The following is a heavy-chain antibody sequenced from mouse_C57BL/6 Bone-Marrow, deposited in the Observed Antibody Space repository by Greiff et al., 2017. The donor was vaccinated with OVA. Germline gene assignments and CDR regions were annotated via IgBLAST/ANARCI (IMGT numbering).Heavy chain of an antibody. CDR2: IDPETGGT. V-gene: IGHV1-15*01. CDR3: TRWSNYVPWFAY. J-gene: IGHJ3*01. D-gene: IGHD2-5*01. Sequence: QVQLQQSGAELVRPGASVTLSCKASGYTFTDYEMHWVKQTPVHGLEWIGAIDPETGGTAYNQKFKGKAILTADKSSSTAYMELRSLTSEDSAVYYCTRWSNYVPWFAYWGQGTLVTVSA. CDR1: GYTFTDYE.